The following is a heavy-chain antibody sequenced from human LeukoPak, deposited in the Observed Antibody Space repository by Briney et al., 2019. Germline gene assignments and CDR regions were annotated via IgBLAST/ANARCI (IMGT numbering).Heavy chain of an antibody. Sequence: HPGGSLRLSCAASGFTFSSYWMHWVRQAPGKGLVWVSRINSDGSSTSYTDSVKGRFTISRDNAKNTLYLQMNSLRAEDTAVYYCARDRGWYDAFDIWGQGTMVTVSS. CDR3: ARDRGWYDAFDI. J-gene: IGHJ3*02. V-gene: IGHV3-74*01. D-gene: IGHD6-19*01. CDR1: GFTFSSYW. CDR2: INSDGSST.